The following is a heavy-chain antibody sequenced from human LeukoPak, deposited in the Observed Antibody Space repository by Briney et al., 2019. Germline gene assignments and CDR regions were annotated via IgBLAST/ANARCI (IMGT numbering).Heavy chain of an antibody. D-gene: IGHD3-10*01. J-gene: IGHJ4*02. Sequence: GGSLRLSCAASGLSFSTYWMSWVRQAPGKGLKWVANIKRDGSETYYVDSVKGRFTISRDNAKKSLYLQMNSLRAEDTAVFYCASFNFGSGSHDHWGQGTLVTVSS. CDR3: ASFNFGSGSHDH. CDR1: GLSFSTYW. V-gene: IGHV3-7*02. CDR2: IKRDGSET.